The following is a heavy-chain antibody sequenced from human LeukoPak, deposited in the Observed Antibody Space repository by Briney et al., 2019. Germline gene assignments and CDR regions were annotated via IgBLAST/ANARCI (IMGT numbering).Heavy chain of an antibody. J-gene: IGHJ6*02. CDR1: GYTFTLYY. CDR3: ARENTLITRGDYYYGMDV. CDR2: VNPSSGIT. D-gene: IGHD1/OR15-1a*01. V-gene: IGHV1-46*01. Sequence: GASVKVSCKASGYTFTLYYMHWVRQAPGQGLEWMAIVNPSSGITTYGQKFQGRVAVTRDTSTSTVYMELSSLRSEDTAVYYCARENTLITRGDYYYGMDVWGQGTTVTVSS.